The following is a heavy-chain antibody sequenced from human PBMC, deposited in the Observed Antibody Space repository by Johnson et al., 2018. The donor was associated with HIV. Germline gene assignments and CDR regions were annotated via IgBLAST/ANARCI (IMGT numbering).Heavy chain of an antibody. D-gene: IGHD3-16*01. CDR3: ARVGPRSKGGPVDAFDI. CDR1: GFTFSSYA. Sequence: QVQLVESGGGVVQPGRSLRLSCAASGFTFSSYAMHWVRQAPGKGLEWVAVISYDGSNKYYADSVKGRFTISRDNSNNTLYLQMNSLRAEDTAMFYCARVGPRSKGGPVDAFDIWGQGTMVTVSS. V-gene: IGHV3-30-3*01. CDR2: ISYDGSNK. J-gene: IGHJ3*02.